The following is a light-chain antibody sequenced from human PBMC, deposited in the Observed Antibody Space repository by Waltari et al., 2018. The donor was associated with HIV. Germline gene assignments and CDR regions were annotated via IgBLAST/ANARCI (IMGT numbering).Light chain of an antibody. Sequence: SYELTQPPSVSVSPGQTATITCSGDALPKRNAYWYQQRSGQAPVLVIYDDNQPPSGIPERFSGSTSGTTATLTVSRAQVDDEADYYFYSTDTTGYERVFGGGTKLTVL. CDR3: YSTDTTGYERV. J-gene: IGLJ3*02. CDR2: DDN. V-gene: IGLV3-10*01. CDR1: ALPKRN.